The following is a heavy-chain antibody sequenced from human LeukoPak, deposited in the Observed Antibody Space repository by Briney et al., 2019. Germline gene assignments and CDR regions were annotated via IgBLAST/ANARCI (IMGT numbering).Heavy chain of an antibody. J-gene: IGHJ4*02. D-gene: IGHD5-12*01. CDR1: GYSFPSYW. CDR3: ARSYSGYDYLDY. CDR2: IDPSDSYT. Sequence: GESLKIACKGSGYSFPSYWITWGRQMPGQGLERVGRIDPSDSYTNYCPSFQGHVTISADKSISTAYLQWSSLKASDTAMYYCARSYSGYDYLDYWGQGTLVTVSS. V-gene: IGHV5-10-1*01.